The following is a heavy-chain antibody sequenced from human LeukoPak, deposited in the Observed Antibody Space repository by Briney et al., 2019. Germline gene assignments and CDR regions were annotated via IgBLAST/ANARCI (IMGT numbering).Heavy chain of an antibody. J-gene: IGHJ4*02. CDR3: ARMRLYFDY. Sequence: ASVKVSCKASGYTFTSYYMHWVRQAPGQGLEWMGIINPNSGGTNYAQKFQGRVTMTRDTSISTAYMELSRLRSDDTAVYYCARMRLYFDYWGREPWSPSPQ. D-gene: IGHD6-25*01. V-gene: IGHV1-2*02. CDR2: INPNSGGT. CDR1: GYTFTSYY.